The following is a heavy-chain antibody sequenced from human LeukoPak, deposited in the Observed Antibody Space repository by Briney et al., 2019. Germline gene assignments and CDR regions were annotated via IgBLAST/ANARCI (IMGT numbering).Heavy chain of an antibody. D-gene: IGHD2-8*01. CDR1: GFTFSSYA. Sequence: PGGSLRLSCAASGFTFSSYAMHWVRQAPGKGLEWVADISYDGSNKYYADSVKGRFTISRDNSKNTLYLQMNSLRPEDTAVYYCARNRDANGRYGAFDIWGQGTMVTVSS. CDR3: ARNRDANGRYGAFDI. CDR2: ISYDGSNK. J-gene: IGHJ3*02. V-gene: IGHV3-30-3*01.